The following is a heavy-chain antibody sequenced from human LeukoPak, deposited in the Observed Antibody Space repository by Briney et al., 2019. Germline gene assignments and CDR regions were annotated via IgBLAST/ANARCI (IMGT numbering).Heavy chain of an antibody. CDR1: GFTLSSYG. CDR3: ARDRSSSWSFDY. Sequence: PGGSLRLSCAASGFTLSSYGMHWVRQAPGKGLEWVAVISHDGSNKFYADSVKGRFTISRDNSKNTLHLQMNSLRGEDTAVYYCARDRSSSWSFDYWGQGTLVTVS. D-gene: IGHD6-13*01. J-gene: IGHJ4*02. V-gene: IGHV3-30*03. CDR2: ISHDGSNK.